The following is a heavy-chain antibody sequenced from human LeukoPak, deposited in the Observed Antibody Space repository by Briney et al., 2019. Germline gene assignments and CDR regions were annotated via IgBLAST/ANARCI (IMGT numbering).Heavy chain of an antibody. D-gene: IGHD4-17*01. V-gene: IGHV4-34*01. CDR3: ARAPDLDYGDYEWGY. Sequence: SETLSLTCAVYGGSFSGYYWSWIRQPPGKGLEWIGEINHSGSTNYNPSLKSRVTISVDTSKNQFSLKLSSVTAADTAVYYCARAPDLDYGDYEWGYWGQGTLVTVSS. CDR1: GGSFSGYY. CDR2: INHSGST. J-gene: IGHJ4*02.